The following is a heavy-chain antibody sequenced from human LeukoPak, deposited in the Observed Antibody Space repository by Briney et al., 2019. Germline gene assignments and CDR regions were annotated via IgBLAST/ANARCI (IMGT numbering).Heavy chain of an antibody. CDR3: AKVFNYYDSSGYYNSLDY. CDR1: GFTFSSYA. J-gene: IGHJ4*02. CDR2: ISYDGSNK. V-gene: IGHV3-30-3*01. D-gene: IGHD3-22*01. Sequence: GRSLRLSCAASGFTFSSYAMHWVRQAPGKGLEWVAVISYDGSNKYYADSVKGRFTISRDNSKNTLYLQMNSLRAEDTAVYYCAKVFNYYDSSGYYNSLDYWGQGTLVTVSS.